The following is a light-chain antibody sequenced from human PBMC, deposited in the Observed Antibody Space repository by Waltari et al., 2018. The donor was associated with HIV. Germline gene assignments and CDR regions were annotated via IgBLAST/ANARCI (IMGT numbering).Light chain of an antibody. Sequence: DIVLTQSHDSLAAALGERATMNCKSSQKILFSSTNKNYLSWYQQRPGQPPRLLIYWASSRESGVPERFTGSGSGTNFTLTISRLQADDVAVYFCQQYYSTPRTFGQGTKV. CDR3: QQYYSTPRT. V-gene: IGKV4-1*01. CDR2: WAS. J-gene: IGKJ1*01. CDR1: QKILFSSTNKNY.